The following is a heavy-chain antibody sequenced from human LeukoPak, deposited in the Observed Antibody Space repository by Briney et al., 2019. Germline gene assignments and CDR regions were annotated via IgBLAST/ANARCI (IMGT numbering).Heavy chain of an antibody. CDR1: GFTFDDYA. CDR2: ISWNSGSI. J-gene: IGHJ4*02. V-gene: IGHV3-9*01. CDR3: AKDRSTAEYYDFWSGYGDAFDY. D-gene: IGHD3-3*01. Sequence: GGSLRLPCAASGFTFDDYAMHWVRQAPGKGLEWVSGISWNSGSIGYADSVKGRFTISRDNSKNTLYLQMNSLRAEDTAVYYCAKDRSTAEYYDFWSGYGDAFDYWGQGTLVTVSS.